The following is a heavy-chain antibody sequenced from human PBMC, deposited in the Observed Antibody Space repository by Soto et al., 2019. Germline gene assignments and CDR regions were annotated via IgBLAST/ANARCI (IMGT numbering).Heavy chain of an antibody. CDR3: ATERGGATATLDYPYFYTDV. CDR1: GDSFTGYY. D-gene: IGHD3-16*01. CDR2: INPNSGVT. V-gene: IGHV1-2*04. Sequence: QVQLVQSGAEVMKPGASVTVSCRASGDSFTGYYMHWVRQAPGQGLEWMGWINPNSGVTKYAQKFQGWVTMTRDTSTRTVYMELSTPRSVDTAVYYCATERGGATATLDYPYFYTDVWGTGTRVTVSS. J-gene: IGHJ6*03.